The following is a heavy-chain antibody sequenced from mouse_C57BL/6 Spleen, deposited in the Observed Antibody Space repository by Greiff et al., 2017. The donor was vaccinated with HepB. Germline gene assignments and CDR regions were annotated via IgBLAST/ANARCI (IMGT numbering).Heavy chain of an antibody. J-gene: IGHJ3*01. CDR1: GYTFTSYW. CDR2: IDPSDSYT. Sequence: QVQLQQSGAELVKPGASVKLSCKASGYTFTSYWMQWVKQRPGQGLEWIGEIDPSDSYTNYNQKFKGKATLTVDTSSSTAYMQLSSLTSEDSAVYYCARGGPYDYDDAYWGQGTLVTVSA. D-gene: IGHD2-4*01. CDR3: ARGGPYDYDDAY. V-gene: IGHV1-50*01.